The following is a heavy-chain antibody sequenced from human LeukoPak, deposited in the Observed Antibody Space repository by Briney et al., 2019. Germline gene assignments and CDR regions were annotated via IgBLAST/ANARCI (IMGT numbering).Heavy chain of an antibody. Sequence: SVKVSCKASGGTFSSYAISWVRQAPGQGLEWMGRIIPILGIANYAQKFQGRVTITADESTSTAYMELSSLRSEDTAVYYCARATYYYDSSGYYHFDYWGQGTLVTVSS. D-gene: IGHD3-22*01. V-gene: IGHV1-69*04. CDR2: IIPILGIA. CDR3: ARATYYYDSSGYYHFDY. J-gene: IGHJ4*02. CDR1: GGTFSSYA.